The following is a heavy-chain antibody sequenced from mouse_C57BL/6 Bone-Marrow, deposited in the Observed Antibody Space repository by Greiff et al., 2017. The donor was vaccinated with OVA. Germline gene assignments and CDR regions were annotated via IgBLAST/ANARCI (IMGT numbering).Heavy chain of an antibody. Sequence: VQLQQPGAELVMPGASVKLSCKASGYTFTSYWMHWVKQRPGQGLEWIGEIDPSDSYTNYNQKFKGKSTLTVDKSSSTAYMQLSSLTSEDSAVYYCARCLYDGYYDDWGQGTTLTVSS. CDR3: ARCLYDGYYDD. CDR1: GYTFTSYW. J-gene: IGHJ2*01. V-gene: IGHV1-69*01. D-gene: IGHD2-3*01. CDR2: IDPSDSYT.